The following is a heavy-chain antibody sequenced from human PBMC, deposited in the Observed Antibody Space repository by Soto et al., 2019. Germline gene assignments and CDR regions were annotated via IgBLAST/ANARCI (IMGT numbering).Heavy chain of an antibody. Sequence: PSETLSLTSTVSGGSISSSSYYWVWIRQPPGKGLEWIGSIYYSGSTYYNPSPKSRVTISVDTSKNQFSLKLSSVTAADTAVYYCARGPRVYDFWSGYLGYDFDYLGQGTLVTVSS. CDR1: GGSISSSSYY. D-gene: IGHD3-3*01. CDR2: IYYSGST. J-gene: IGHJ4*02. V-gene: IGHV4-39*01. CDR3: ARGPRVYDFWSGYLGYDFDY.